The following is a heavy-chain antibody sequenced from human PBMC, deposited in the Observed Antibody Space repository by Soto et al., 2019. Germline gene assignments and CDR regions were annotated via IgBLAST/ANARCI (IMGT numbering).Heavy chain of an antibody. D-gene: IGHD1-26*01. CDR1: GXTFSSYG. J-gene: IGHJ4*02. V-gene: IGHV3-30*18. Sequence: QXQLVXSGXGVVXPGXSLRXSXXASGXTFSSYGMHWVXXXXXXXXXWVAVISYDGSNKYYADSVKGRFTISRDNSKNTLYLQMNSLRAEDTAVYYCAKXTGXRXXLPPDYWGQGTLVTVSS. CDR2: ISYDGSNK. CDR3: AKXTGXRXXLPPDY.